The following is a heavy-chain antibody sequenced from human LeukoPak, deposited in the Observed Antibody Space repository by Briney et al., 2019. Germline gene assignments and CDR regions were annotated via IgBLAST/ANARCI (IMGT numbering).Heavy chain of an antibody. CDR3: ARDRQYSGHDPWSGFDS. CDR1: GFAFDMYS. D-gene: IGHD5-12*01. CDR2: IGISGLT. J-gene: IGHJ4*02. Sequence: GGSLRLSCAASGFAFDMYSINWVRQAPGKGLEWVSTIGISGLTYYTDSVIGRFTISRDSPKNSIYLQMNSLRAEDTAVYYCARDRQYSGHDPWSGFDSWGQGTLVTVSS. V-gene: IGHV3-21*06.